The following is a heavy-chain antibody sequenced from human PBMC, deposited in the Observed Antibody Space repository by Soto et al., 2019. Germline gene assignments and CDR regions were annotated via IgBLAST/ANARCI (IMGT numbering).Heavy chain of an antibody. J-gene: IGHJ4*02. D-gene: IGHD3-22*01. Sequence: QVQLVESGGGVVQPGRSLRLSCAASGFTFSGYGMHWVRQAPGKGMEWVAVIWYDGSNKYYADSVKGRFTISRDNSKNTLYLQMNSLRAEDTAVYYCARDIPYDSSGYNFDYWGQGTLVTVSS. CDR2: IWYDGSNK. CDR1: GFTFSGYG. CDR3: ARDIPYDSSGYNFDY. V-gene: IGHV3-33*01.